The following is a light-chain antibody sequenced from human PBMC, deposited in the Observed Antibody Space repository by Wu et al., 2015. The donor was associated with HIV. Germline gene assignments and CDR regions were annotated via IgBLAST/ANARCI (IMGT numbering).Light chain of an antibody. CDR1: TEYLHL. Sequence: GERSTLSCRASTEYLHLLRLVPTRNLATAPRLLIYDASNRATGIPARFSGSGSGTDFTLTISSLEPEDFAVYYCQQRSDWPPFTFGPGTKVDFK. V-gene: IGKV3-11*01. CDR2: DAS. CDR3: QQRSDWPPFT. J-gene: IGKJ3*01.